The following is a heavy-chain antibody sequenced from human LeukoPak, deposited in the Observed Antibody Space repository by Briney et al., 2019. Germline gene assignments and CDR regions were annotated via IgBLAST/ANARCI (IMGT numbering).Heavy chain of an antibody. CDR3: ATLGAVAGTVDY. D-gene: IGHD6-19*01. CDR2: IYYSGST. Sequence: SETLSLTCTVSGGSISSYYWSWIRQPPGKGLEWIGYIYYSGSTNYNPSLKSRVTISVDTSKNQFSLKLSSVTAADTAVYNCATLGAVAGTVDYWGQGTLVTVSS. CDR1: GGSISSYY. J-gene: IGHJ4*02. V-gene: IGHV4-59*01.